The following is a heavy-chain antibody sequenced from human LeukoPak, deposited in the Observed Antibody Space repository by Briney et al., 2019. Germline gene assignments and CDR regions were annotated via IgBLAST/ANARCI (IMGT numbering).Heavy chain of an antibody. CDR3: ARLSYCSSTSCKYNWFDP. D-gene: IGHD2-2*01. V-gene: IGHV4-59*01. Sequence: SETLSLTCTASGGSISSYYWSWIRQPPGKGLEGIGYIYYTGGGTNYNPSLKSRVTISVDTSKNQFSLKLSSVTAADTAVYYCARLSYCSSTSCKYNWFDPWGQGTLVTVSS. J-gene: IGHJ5*02. CDR1: GGSISSYY. CDR2: IYYTGGGT.